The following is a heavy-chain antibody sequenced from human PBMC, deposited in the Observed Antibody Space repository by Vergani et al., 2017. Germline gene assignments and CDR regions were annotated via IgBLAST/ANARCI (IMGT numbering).Heavy chain of an antibody. V-gene: IGHV4-34*01. CDR1: GGSFSGYY. CDR3: ARDRRLEHPSSPTTHYYMDV. D-gene: IGHD1/OR15-1a*01. J-gene: IGHJ6*03. CDR2: IYYSGST. Sequence: QVQLQQWGAGLLKPSETRSLTCAVYGGSFSGYYWGWIRQPPGKGLEWIGSIYYSGSTYYNPSLKSRVTISVDTAKNQFSLKLSSVPAADTAVYYCARDRRLEHPSSPTTHYYMDVWGKGTTVTVSS.